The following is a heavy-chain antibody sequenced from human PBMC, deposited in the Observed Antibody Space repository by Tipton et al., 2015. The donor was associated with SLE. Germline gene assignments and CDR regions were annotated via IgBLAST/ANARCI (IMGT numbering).Heavy chain of an antibody. CDR3: ASGFSGSLGGY. D-gene: IGHD1-26*01. V-gene: IGHV3-53*01. J-gene: IGHJ4*02. CDR1: GFTFSSYE. CDR2: IYSGGST. Sequence: SLRLSCAASGFTFSSYEMNWVRQAPGKGLEWVSVIYSGGSTYYADSVKGRFTISRDNSKNTLYLQMNSLRAEDTAVYYCASGFSGSLGGYWGQGTLVTVSS.